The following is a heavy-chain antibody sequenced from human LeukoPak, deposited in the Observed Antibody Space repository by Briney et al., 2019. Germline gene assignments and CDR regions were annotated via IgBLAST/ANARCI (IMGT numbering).Heavy chain of an antibody. CDR3: AKGRGYCSDGNCYSGFAY. Sequence: GGSLRLSCAASGFPFSSYAMSWVRQSPGKGLEWVSAISGGNGNTYYAYYADSVKGRFTISRDNSKNTLYLQMNSLRVEDTAVYYCAKGRGYCSDGNCYSGFAYGGQGTLVTVSS. J-gene: IGHJ4*02. CDR2: ISGGNGNTYYA. V-gene: IGHV3-23*01. CDR1: GFPFSSYA. D-gene: IGHD2-15*01.